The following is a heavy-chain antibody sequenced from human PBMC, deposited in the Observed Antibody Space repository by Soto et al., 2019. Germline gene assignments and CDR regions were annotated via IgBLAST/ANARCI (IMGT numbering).Heavy chain of an antibody. CDR1: GFTFSSYS. D-gene: IGHD3-10*01. V-gene: IGHV3-21*01. CDR3: ARETETYYYGSGSPPFSY. Sequence: EVQLVESGGGLVKPGGSLRLSCAASGFTFSSYSMNWVRQAPGKGLEWVSSISSSSSYIYYADSVKGRFTISRDNAKNSLYMQMNRLRAEDTAVYYCARETETYYYGSGSPPFSYWGQGTLVTVSS. CDR2: ISSSSSYI. J-gene: IGHJ4*02.